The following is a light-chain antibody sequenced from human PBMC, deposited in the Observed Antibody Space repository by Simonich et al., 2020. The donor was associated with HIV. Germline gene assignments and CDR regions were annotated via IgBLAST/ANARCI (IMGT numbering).Light chain of an antibody. J-gene: IGKJ2*02. CDR3: QQYYSAPCT. CDR1: QSVLYSSNNKNY. V-gene: IGKV4-1*01. CDR2: WAS. Sequence: DIVMTQSPDSLAVSLGERATVNCKSSQSVLYSSNNKNYIAWYQQKTGQPPKLLIYWASTRESGVPDRFSGSGSGTDFTLTISSLQAEDVAVYYCQQYYSAPCTFGQGTKLEIK.